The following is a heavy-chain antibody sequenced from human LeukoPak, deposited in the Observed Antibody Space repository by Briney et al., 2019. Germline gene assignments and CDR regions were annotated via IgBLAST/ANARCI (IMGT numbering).Heavy chain of an antibody. Sequence: PGGSLRLSCAASGFTFDDYAMHWVRQAPGKGLEWVSGISWNSGGIAYADSVKGRFTISRDNAKNSLYLQMNSLRAEDTAVYYCARVGEAALVGYYFDYWGQGTLVTVSS. J-gene: IGHJ4*02. CDR3: ARVGEAALVGYYFDY. CDR1: GFTFDDYA. CDR2: ISWNSGGI. V-gene: IGHV3-9*01. D-gene: IGHD6-6*01.